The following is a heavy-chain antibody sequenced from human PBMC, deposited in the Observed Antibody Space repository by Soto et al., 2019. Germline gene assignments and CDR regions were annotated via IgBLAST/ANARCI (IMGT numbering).Heavy chain of an antibody. J-gene: IGHJ4*02. Sequence: GWSLRLSCAASGFSFGSYALSWVRQAPGKGLEWVSTISGSDGKTFYADSVKGRFSISRDTSQSTLYLQMNSLRADDTAMYYCARWSYLDYWGQGTRVTVSS. CDR1: GFSFGSYA. V-gene: IGHV3-23*01. CDR2: ISGSDGKT. CDR3: ARWSYLDY. D-gene: IGHD3-3*01.